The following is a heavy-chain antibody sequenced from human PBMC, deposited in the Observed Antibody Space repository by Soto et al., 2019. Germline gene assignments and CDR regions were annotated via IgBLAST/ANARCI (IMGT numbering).Heavy chain of an antibody. CDR3: ARDRRYCTNGVCYKAGYYFDY. D-gene: IGHD2-8*01. J-gene: IGHJ4*01. CDR1: GGSISSGRYY. CDR2: IYYSGST. V-gene: IGHV4-31*03. Sequence: PSETLSLTCTVSGGSISSGRYYWSWIRQHPGKGLEWIGYIYYSGSTYYNPSLKSRVTISVDTSKNQFSLKLSSVTAADTAVYYCARDRRYCTNGVCYKAGYYFDYWGHGTLVPSSS.